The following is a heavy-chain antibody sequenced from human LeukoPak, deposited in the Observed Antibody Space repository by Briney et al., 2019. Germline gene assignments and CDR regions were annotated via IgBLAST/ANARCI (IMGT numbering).Heavy chain of an antibody. Sequence: GGSLRLSCAASGFTFSTYAMHWVRQAPGKGLEWVSAISGSGGSTYYADSVKGRFTISRDNSKNTLYLQMNSLRAEDTAVYYCANEQQLAHYFDYWGQGTLVTVSS. D-gene: IGHD6-13*01. J-gene: IGHJ4*02. CDR2: ISGSGGST. CDR1: GFTFSTYA. V-gene: IGHV3-23*01. CDR3: ANEQQLAHYFDY.